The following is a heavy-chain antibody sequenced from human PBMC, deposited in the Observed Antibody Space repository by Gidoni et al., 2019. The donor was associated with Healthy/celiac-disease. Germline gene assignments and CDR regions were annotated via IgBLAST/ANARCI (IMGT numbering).Heavy chain of an antibody. Sequence: QLQLQESGPGLVKPSETLSLTCTVSGGSISSSSYYWGWIRQPPGKGLEWIGSIYYSGSTYYNPSLKSRVTISVDTSKNQFSLKLSSVTAADTAVYYCARDAVTTAPAFDIWGQGTMVTVSS. J-gene: IGHJ3*02. CDR1: GGSISSSSYY. D-gene: IGHD4-17*01. CDR3: ARDAVTTAPAFDI. CDR2: IYYSGST. V-gene: IGHV4-39*02.